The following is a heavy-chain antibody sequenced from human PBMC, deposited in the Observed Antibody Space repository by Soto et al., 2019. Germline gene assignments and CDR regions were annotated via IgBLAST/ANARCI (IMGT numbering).Heavy chain of an antibody. J-gene: IGHJ5*02. D-gene: IGHD2-8*02. CDR2: ISADNGKT. CDR1: GYTFSDYG. V-gene: IGHV1-18*04. Sequence: QVQLAQSGGEVKKPGAAVQVSCKASGYTFSDYGITWVRLAPGRGLEWVGLISADNGKTNYAQKFEGRLTLTRDTSTATAIMELRSLTSDDSAVSYCARYTGWFDHWGQGTPVIVTS. CDR3: ARYTGWFDH.